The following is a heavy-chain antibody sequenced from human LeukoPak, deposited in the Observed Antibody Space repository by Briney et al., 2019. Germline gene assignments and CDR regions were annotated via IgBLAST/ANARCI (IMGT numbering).Heavy chain of an antibody. CDR2: MSGSGGST. V-gene: IGHV3-23*01. CDR1: GFTFSTYA. D-gene: IGHD6-13*01. J-gene: IGHJ4*02. CDR3: AKDLGAAAGDDC. Sequence: GGSLRLSCAGSGFTFSTYAMTWVRQAPGKGLEWVSLMSGSGGSTYYADSVKGRFTISRDNSKNTLYLQMNSLRAEDTAVYYCAKDLGAAAGDDCWGQGTLVTVSS.